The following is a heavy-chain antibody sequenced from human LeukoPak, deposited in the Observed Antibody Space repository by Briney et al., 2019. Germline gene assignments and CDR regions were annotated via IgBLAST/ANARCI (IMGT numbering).Heavy chain of an antibody. V-gene: IGHV4-59*08. CDR3: ARHSDSSGYYYGSFDY. D-gene: IGHD3-22*01. CDR2: IYYSGST. CDR1: GGSISSCY. J-gene: IGHJ4*02. Sequence: SETLSLTCTVSGGSISSCYWSWIRQPPGKGLEWIGYIYYSGSTNYDPSLKSRVTISVDTSKNQFSLKLSSVTAADTAVYHCARHSDSSGYYYGSFDYWGQGTLVTVSS.